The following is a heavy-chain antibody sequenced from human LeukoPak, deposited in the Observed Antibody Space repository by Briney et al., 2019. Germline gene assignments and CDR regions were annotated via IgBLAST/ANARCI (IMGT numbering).Heavy chain of an antibody. D-gene: IGHD2-15*01. V-gene: IGHV3-64*01. CDR2: FTSNGGST. Sequence: GWSLRLSCVASRFNFSSYAMHWARQAPGKGLEYVSAFTSNGGSTYYAHSVKGRFTISRDNSKNTLYLQMGSLRAEDMAVYYCARRYCSGGSCYYFDYWGQGTLVTVSS. CDR1: RFNFSSYA. J-gene: IGHJ4*02. CDR3: ARRYCSGGSCYYFDY.